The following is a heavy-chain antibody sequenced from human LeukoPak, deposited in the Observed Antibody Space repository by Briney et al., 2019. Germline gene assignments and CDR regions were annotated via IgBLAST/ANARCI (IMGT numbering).Heavy chain of an antibody. J-gene: IGHJ4*02. Sequence: GGSLTLSCVASGFIFSNYWMTWVRQAPGKGLEWVANIKEDGSEIYYVDSVKGRFTISRDNAKNPLYLQMNSLRAEDTAIYYCARHWSYLDYWGQGTLVTVSS. CDR3: ARHWSYLDY. D-gene: IGHD3-3*01. CDR2: IKEDGSEI. V-gene: IGHV3-7*04. CDR1: GFIFSNYW.